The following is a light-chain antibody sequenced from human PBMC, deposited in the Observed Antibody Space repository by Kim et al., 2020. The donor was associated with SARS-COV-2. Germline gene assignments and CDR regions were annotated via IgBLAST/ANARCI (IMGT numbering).Light chain of an antibody. V-gene: IGKV3-15*01. CDR2: GAS. CDR3: QQYSHWPPYT. J-gene: IGKJ2*01. Sequence: VSPGERVTLSCRASQSVDSNLAWYQQKPGQAPRLLIYGASTRATDIPARFSGSGSGTEFTLIISSLQSEDFAVYYCQQYSHWPPYTLGQGPKLEI. CDR1: QSVDSN.